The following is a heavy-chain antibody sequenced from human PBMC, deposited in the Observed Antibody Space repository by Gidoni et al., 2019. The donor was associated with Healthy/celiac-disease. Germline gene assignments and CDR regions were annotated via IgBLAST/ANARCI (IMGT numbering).Heavy chain of an antibody. J-gene: IGHJ3*02. V-gene: IGHV4-34*01. Sequence: QVQLQQWGAGLLKPSETLSLTCAVYGGSFSGYYWSWIRQPPGKGLEWIGEINHSGSTNYNPSLKSRVTISVDTSKNQFSLKLSSVTAADTAVYYCARGGYDSSGAFDIWGQGTMVTVSS. CDR1: GGSFSGYY. CDR3: ARGGYDSSGAFDI. CDR2: INHSGST. D-gene: IGHD3-22*01.